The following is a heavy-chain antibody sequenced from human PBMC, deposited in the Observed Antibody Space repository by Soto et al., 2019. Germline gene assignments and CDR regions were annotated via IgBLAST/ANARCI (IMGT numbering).Heavy chain of an antibody. CDR3: TRADPTVTLSVFDP. CDR1: GFIFSSNA. V-gene: IGHV3-30-3*01. D-gene: IGHD4-17*01. Sequence: QVQLVESGGGVVQPGRSLRLSCAASGFIFSSNAMHWVRQAPGKGLEWVAVISYDGSSKYYADSVKGRFTISRDNSKNTRYLQMNSLSAEDTAVYYCTRADPTVTLSVFDPWGQGTLVTVSS. J-gene: IGHJ5*02. CDR2: ISYDGSSK.